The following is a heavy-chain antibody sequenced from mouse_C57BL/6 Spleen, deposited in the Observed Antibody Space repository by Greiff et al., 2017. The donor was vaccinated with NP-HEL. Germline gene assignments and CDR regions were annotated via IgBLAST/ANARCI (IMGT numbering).Heavy chain of an antibody. V-gene: IGHV1-53*01. J-gene: IGHJ2*01. D-gene: IGHD1-1*02. CDR1: GYTFTSYW. Sequence: VQLQQPGTELVKPGASVKLSCKASGYTFTSYWMHWVKQRPGQGLEWIGNINPSNGGTNYNEKFKSKATLTVDKSYSTAYMQLSSLTSKDSAVDYCARSPSYYHYFCYWGKGTTLTVSS. CDR3: ARSPSYYHYFCY. CDR2: INPSNGGT.